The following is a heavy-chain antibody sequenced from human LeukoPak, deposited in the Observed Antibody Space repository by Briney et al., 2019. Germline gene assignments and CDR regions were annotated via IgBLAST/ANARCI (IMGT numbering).Heavy chain of an antibody. CDR3: ARPHYDFWSGYSLPFFDY. Sequence: GGSLRLSCAASGFTFSSYSMNWVRQAPGKGLEWVSYISSSSSTIYYADSVKGRFTISRDNSKNTLYLQMNSLRAEDTAVYYCARPHYDFWSGYSLPFFDYWGQGTLVTVSS. CDR1: GFTFSSYS. D-gene: IGHD3-3*01. J-gene: IGHJ4*02. CDR2: ISSSSSTI. V-gene: IGHV3-48*01.